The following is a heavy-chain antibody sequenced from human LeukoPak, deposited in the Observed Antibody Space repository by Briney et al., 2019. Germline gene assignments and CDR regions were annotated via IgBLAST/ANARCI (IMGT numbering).Heavy chain of an antibody. CDR1: GYTFTGYY. CDR2: INPNSGGT. V-gene: IGHV1-2*02. D-gene: IGHD4-23*01. CDR3: ARGNVVTVDY. J-gene: IGHJ4*02. Sequence: ASVKVSCKASGYTFTGYYMHWVRRAPGQGLEWMGWINPNSGGTKYAQKFQGRVTMTRDTSISTAYMELSSLTSDDTAVYYCARGNVVTVDYWGQGTLVTVSS.